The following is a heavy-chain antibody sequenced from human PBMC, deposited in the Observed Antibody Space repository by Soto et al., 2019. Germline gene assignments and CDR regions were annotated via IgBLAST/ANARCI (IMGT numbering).Heavy chain of an antibody. CDR3: GKHRSTDYNKYFDH. Sequence: GGSLRLSCAVSGFIFSNHGMSWVRQAPGKGLEWVSVISASGFSTNYADSVKGRFTISRDNSKNTLFLQMSSLRAEDTAVYYCGKHRSTDYNKYFDHWGQGTLVTVSS. J-gene: IGHJ4*02. CDR2: ISASGFST. V-gene: IGHV3-23*01. CDR1: GFIFSNHG. D-gene: IGHD4-4*01.